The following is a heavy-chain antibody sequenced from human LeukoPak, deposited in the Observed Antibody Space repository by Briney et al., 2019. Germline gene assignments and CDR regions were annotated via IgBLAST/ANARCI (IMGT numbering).Heavy chain of an antibody. J-gene: IGHJ4*02. CDR3: AKVFEVRGARRPKDY. V-gene: IGHV3-30*18. CDR1: GFTFSDYG. D-gene: IGHD3-10*01. CDR2: ISYDGGNK. Sequence: GRSLRLSCAASGFTFSDYGMHWVRQAPGKWLEWVALISYDGGNKFYADPVRDRFTISRDNSKNTLFLQMNSLTPEDTAMYYCAKVFEVRGARRPKDYWGQGTLVIVSS.